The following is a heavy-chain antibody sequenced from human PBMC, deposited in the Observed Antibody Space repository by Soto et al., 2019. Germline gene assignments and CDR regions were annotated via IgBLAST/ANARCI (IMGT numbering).Heavy chain of an antibody. D-gene: IGHD3-22*01. CDR1: GYSFTSYW. J-gene: IGHJ6*02. Sequence: GESLKISCKGSGYSFTSYWIAWVRQMPGKGLEWMGGIDPSDSYTNYSPSFQGHVTISADKSISTAYLQWSSLTAADTAVYYCAGSGYYHNSGMDVWGQGTTVTVS. V-gene: IGHV5-10-1*01. CDR2: IDPSDSYT. CDR3: AGSGYYHNSGMDV.